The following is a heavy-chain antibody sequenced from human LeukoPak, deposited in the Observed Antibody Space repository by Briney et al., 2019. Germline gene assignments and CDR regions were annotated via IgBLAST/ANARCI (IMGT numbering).Heavy chain of an antibody. D-gene: IGHD5-24*01. Sequence: SETLSLTCSVSGGSISSSRWYWGWVRQPPGKGLEWIGSIYKGGRTYYNPSLKGRVTISVDTSKNQFSLKLDSVTVADTAVYYCASPKDEYYYFMDVWGKGTTVTVSS. CDR2: IYKGGRT. J-gene: IGHJ6*03. CDR3: ASPKDEYYYFMDV. CDR1: GGSISSSRWY. V-gene: IGHV4-39*01.